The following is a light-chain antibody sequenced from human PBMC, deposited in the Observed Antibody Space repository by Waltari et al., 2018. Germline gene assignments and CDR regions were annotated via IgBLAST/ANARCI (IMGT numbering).Light chain of an antibody. V-gene: IGLV4-69*01. CDR1: SGHSSNV. CDR3: QTGGHGTWV. Sequence: QLVLTQSPSASASLGASVKLTCTLSSGHSSNVIAWHQQQPEKGPRYLVKVNSDGSHSKGDGLPARVSGCSSGAERYLTISSLQSEDEADYYCQTGGHGTWVFGGGTKLTVL. CDR2: VNSDGSH. J-gene: IGLJ3*02.